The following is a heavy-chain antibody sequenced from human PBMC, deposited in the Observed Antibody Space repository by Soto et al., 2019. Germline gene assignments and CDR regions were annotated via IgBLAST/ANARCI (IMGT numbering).Heavy chain of an antibody. CDR3: AKERRYSFDAFDI. CDR1: GFTFTFFG. V-gene: IGHV3-30*18. CDR2: ISYDGSEK. Sequence: QEQLVESGGGVVQAGRSLRLSCAASGFTFTFFGMHLVRQAPGKGLEWVAVISYDGSEKYYADSVKGRFTMSRDNSKNMVYLEMSSLRPEDTSVYYCAKERRYSFDAFDIWGHGTMVSVSS. D-gene: IGHD5-12*01. J-gene: IGHJ3*02.